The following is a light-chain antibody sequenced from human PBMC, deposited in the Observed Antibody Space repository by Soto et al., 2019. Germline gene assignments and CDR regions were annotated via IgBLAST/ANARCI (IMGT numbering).Light chain of an antibody. CDR1: SSDVGGYNY. Sequence: QSALTQPPSASGSPGQSVTFSCTGTSSDVGGYNYVSWYQQHPGKAPKLMIYEVSKRPSGVPDRFSGSKSGHTASLTVSGLQAEDVADYYCCSYAGSNNLVVFGGGTKLTVL. CDR2: EVS. CDR3: CSYAGSNNLVV. V-gene: IGLV2-8*01. J-gene: IGLJ2*01.